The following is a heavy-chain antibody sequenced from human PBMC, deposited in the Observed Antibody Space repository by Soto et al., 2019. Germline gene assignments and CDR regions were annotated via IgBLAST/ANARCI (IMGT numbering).Heavy chain of an antibody. Sequence: QVQLQQWGAGLLKPSETLSLTCAVYGGSFSGYYWSWIRQPPGKGLEWIGEINHSGNTNYNPSLKSRVPISVDTSKKQFSLKLTSVTAADTAVYYCARDGEGMDVWGQGTTVTVSS. V-gene: IGHV4-34*01. CDR2: INHSGNT. CDR3: ARDGEGMDV. J-gene: IGHJ6*02. CDR1: GGSFSGYY.